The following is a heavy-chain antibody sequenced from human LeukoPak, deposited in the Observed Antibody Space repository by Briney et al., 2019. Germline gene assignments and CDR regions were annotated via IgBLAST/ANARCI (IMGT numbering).Heavy chain of an antibody. CDR3: ARGMNPHRNDAFDI. CDR2: ISYSVIT. V-gene: IGHV4-59*11. D-gene: IGHD1-14*01. CDR1: GGSIRTHY. Sequence: PSETLSLTCTVSGGSIRTHYWSWIRQPPGKGPEWIGYISYSVITDYNPSLKSRVTISKDTSKGQFSLRLSSVTAADTAVYFCARGMNPHRNDAFDIWGQGTLVTVSS. J-gene: IGHJ3*02.